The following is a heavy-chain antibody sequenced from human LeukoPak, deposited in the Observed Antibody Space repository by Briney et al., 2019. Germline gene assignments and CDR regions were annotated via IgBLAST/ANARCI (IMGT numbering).Heavy chain of an antibody. J-gene: IGHJ4*02. D-gene: IGHD6-13*01. Sequence: GGSLRLSCAASGFTFSSYSMNWVRQAPGKGLEWVSYISSSSSTIYYADSVKGRFTISRDDAKNSLYLQMNSLRAEDTAVYYCATAPGIAAAGVDYWGQGTLVTVSS. CDR2: ISSSSSTI. CDR3: ATAPGIAAAGVDY. CDR1: GFTFSSYS. V-gene: IGHV3-48*04.